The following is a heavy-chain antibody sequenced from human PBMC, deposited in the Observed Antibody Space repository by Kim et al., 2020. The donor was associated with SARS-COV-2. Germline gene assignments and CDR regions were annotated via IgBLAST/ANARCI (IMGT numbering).Heavy chain of an antibody. CDR1: GGSFSGYY. D-gene: IGHD3-9*01. CDR3: ARGRPYFDWSRYAFDI. V-gene: IGHV4-34*01. Sequence: SETLSLTCAVYGGSFSGYYWSWIRQPPGKGLEWIGEINHSGSTNYNPSLKSRVTISVDTSKNQFSLKLSSVTAADTAVYYCARGRPYFDWSRYAFDIWGQGTMVTVSS. CDR2: INHSGST. J-gene: IGHJ3*02.